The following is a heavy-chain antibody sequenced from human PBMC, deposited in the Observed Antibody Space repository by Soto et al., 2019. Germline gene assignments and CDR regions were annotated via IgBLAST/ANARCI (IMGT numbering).Heavy chain of an antibody. CDR1: GFSLSTSGVG. J-gene: IGHJ5*02. CDR2: IYWNDDK. Sequence: QITLKESGPTLVKPTQTLTLTCTFSGFSLSTSGVGVGWIRQPPGKALEWLALIYWNDDKRYSPSLKSRLTITKDTSKNQVVLTMTNMDPVDTATYYCARIVVGYSGSGWFDPWGQGTLVTVSS. V-gene: IGHV2-5*01. CDR3: ARIVVGYSGSGWFDP. D-gene: IGHD2-2*01.